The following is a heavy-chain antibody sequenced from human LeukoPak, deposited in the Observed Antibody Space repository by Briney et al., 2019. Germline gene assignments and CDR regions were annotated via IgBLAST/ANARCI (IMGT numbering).Heavy chain of an antibody. Sequence: GGSLRLSCAASGFTFSSYGMHWVRQAPGKGLEWVAVIWYDGSNKYYADSVKGRFTISRDNSKNTLYPQMNSLRAEDTAVYYCAKDFFYSYDSSGYYPFDYWGQGTLVTVSS. CDR1: GFTFSSYG. D-gene: IGHD3-22*01. J-gene: IGHJ4*02. CDR3: AKDFFYSYDSSGYYPFDY. CDR2: IWYDGSNK. V-gene: IGHV3-33*06.